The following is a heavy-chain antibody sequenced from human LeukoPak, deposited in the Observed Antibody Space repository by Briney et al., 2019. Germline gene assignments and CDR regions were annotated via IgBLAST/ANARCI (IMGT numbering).Heavy chain of an antibody. CDR2: IYYNGAT. V-gene: IGHV4-59*08. CDR3: ARYGGSGWVIDN. J-gene: IGHJ4*02. D-gene: IGHD6-19*01. CDR1: GGSISSDY. Sequence: SETLSLTCTVSGGSISSDYWTWIRQPPTKGLEWIRYIYYNGATSYNPSLKSRVTMSVDTSKKHFSLKMTSVTAADTAVYYCARYGGSGWVIDNWGQGTLVTVSS.